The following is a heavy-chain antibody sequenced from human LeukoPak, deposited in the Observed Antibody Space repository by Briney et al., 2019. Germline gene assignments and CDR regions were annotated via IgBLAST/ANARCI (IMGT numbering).Heavy chain of an antibody. CDR3: ARGGPHDYGDPSEFDY. D-gene: IGHD4-17*01. Sequence: GGSLRLSCAASGFTFSDHYMDWVRQAPGKGLEWVGRTRNKANSYTTEYAASVKGRFTISRDDSKNSLYLQMNSLKTEDTAVYYCARGGPHDYGDPSEFDYWGQGTLVTVSS. CDR1: GFTFSDHY. CDR2: TRNKANSYTT. J-gene: IGHJ4*02. V-gene: IGHV3-72*01.